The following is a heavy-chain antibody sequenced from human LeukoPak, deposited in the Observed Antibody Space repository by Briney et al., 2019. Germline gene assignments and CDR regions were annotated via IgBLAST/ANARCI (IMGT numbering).Heavy chain of an antibody. CDR3: AKQDDSSGYYYPPFDY. CDR1: GFTFSSYA. V-gene: IGHV3-23*01. D-gene: IGHD3-22*01. CDR2: ISGSGGST. Sequence: GGSLRLSCAASGFTFSSYAMSWVRQAPGKELEWVSAISGSGGSTYYADSVKGRFTISRDNSKNTLYLQMNSLRAEDTAVYYCAKQDDSSGYYYPPFDYWGQGTLVTVSS. J-gene: IGHJ4*02.